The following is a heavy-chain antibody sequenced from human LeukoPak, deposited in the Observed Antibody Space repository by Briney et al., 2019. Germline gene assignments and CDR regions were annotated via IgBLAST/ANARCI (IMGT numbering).Heavy chain of an antibody. CDR3: ARVFGGRPYCSGGSCAGYMDV. V-gene: IGHV1-18*01. J-gene: IGHJ6*03. CDR2: ISAYNGNT. CDR1: GYTFTSYG. Sequence: GASVKVSCKASGYTFTSYGISWVRQAPGQGLEWMGWISAYNGNTNYAQKLQGRVTMTTDTSTSTAYMELRSLRSDDTAVYYCARVFGGRPYCSGGSCAGYMDVWGKGTTVTVSS. D-gene: IGHD2-15*01.